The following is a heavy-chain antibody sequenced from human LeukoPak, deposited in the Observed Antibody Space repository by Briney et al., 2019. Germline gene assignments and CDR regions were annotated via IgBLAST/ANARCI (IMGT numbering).Heavy chain of an antibody. CDR1: GYTFTGYY. D-gene: IGHD4-17*01. CDR3: ARDLAYGDPPSGFDP. CDR2: INPNSGGT. J-gene: IGHJ5*02. Sequence: ASVKVSCKASGYTFTGYYMHWVRQAPGQGLEWMGWINPNSGGTNYVQKFQGRVTMTRDTSITTAYMELSSLRSDDTAVYFCARDLAYGDPPSGFDPWGQGTLVTVSS. V-gene: IGHV1-2*02.